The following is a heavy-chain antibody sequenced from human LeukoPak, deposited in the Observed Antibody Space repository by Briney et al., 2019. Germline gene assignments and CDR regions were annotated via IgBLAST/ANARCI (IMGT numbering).Heavy chain of an antibody. CDR2: ISGSGGST. CDR1: GFTFSSYA. V-gene: IGHV3-23*01. D-gene: IGHD3-10*01. CDR3: AKYFVVWFGELLRLPDY. J-gene: IGHJ4*02. Sequence: PGGSLRLSCAASGFTFSSYAMSWVRQAPGKGLEWVSAISGSGGSTYYADSVKGRFTISRDNSKNTLYLQMNSLRAEDTAVYYCAKYFVVWFGELLRLPDYWGQGTLVTVSS.